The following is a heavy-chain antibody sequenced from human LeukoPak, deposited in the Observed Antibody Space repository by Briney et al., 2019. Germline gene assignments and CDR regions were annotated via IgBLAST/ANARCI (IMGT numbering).Heavy chain of an antibody. CDR2: INWNGGST. D-gene: IGHD3-10*01. CDR3: ARVGREGYYFDY. Sequence: GGSLRLSCAASGFTFDDYGMSWVRQAPGKGLEWVSGINWNGGSTGYADSVKGRFTISRDNAKNSQYLQMNSLRAEDTALYYCARVGREGYYFDYWGQGTLVTVSS. J-gene: IGHJ4*02. V-gene: IGHV3-20*04. CDR1: GFTFDDYG.